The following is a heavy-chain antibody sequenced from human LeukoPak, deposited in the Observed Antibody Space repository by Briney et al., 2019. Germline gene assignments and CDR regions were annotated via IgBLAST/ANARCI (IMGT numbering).Heavy chain of an antibody. CDR2: IYTSGST. CDR1: GGSISSHY. CDR3: ARVGDYYDSSGYYTYYYYMDV. D-gene: IGHD3-22*01. J-gene: IGHJ6*03. V-gene: IGHV4-4*07. Sequence: SETLSLTCTVSGGSISSHYWSWIRQPAGKGLEWIGRIYTSGSTNYNPSLKSRVTISVDKSKNQFSLKLSSVTAADTAVYYCARVGDYYDSSGYYTYYYYMDVWGKGTTVTVSS.